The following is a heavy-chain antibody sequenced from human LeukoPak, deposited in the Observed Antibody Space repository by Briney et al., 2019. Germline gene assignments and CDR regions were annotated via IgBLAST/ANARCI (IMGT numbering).Heavy chain of an antibody. CDR1: GGTFSSYA. J-gene: IGHJ5*02. CDR3: ARSRSDFWSGYYSWFDP. CDR2: IIPIFGTA. Sequence: ASVKVSCKASGGTFSSYAISWVQQAPGQGLEWMGGIIPIFGTANYAQKFQGRVTITADESTSTAYMELSSLRSEDTAVYYCARSRSDFWSGYYSWFDPWGQGTLVTVSS. D-gene: IGHD3-3*01. V-gene: IGHV1-69*13.